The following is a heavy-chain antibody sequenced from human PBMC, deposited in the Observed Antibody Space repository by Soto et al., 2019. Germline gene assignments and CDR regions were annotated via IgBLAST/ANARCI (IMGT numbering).Heavy chain of an antibody. Sequence: PSETLSLTCAVSGYSIGSGYYCAWIRQSPGKGLEWIGSIYHAGSVYYNPSLNGRVALSMDTSKNHFSLKLTSVTAADTAVYYCARTFDYYGMDVWGQGTTVTVSS. J-gene: IGHJ6*02. CDR1: GYSIGSGYY. V-gene: IGHV4-38-2*01. CDR3: ARTFDYYGMDV. CDR2: IYHAGSV.